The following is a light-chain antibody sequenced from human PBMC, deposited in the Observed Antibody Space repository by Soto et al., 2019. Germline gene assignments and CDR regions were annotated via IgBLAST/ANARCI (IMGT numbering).Light chain of an antibody. CDR3: QQYGRSPWT. J-gene: IGKJ1*01. CDR1: QSVSSQ. CDR2: DAS. V-gene: IGKV3-20*01. Sequence: EIVLTQSPATLSLSPGERATLSCRASQSVSSQLAWYQQKPGQAPRLLIYDASNRATGIPARFSGSGSGTDFTLTISRLEPEDFAVYYCQQYGRSPWTFGQGTKVDIK.